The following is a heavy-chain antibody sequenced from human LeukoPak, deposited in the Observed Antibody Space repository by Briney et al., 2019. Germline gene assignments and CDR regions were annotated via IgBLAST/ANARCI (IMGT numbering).Heavy chain of an antibody. CDR2: ISSSGSTI. CDR3: ASPNYDILTGPEYFQH. V-gene: IGHV3-48*03. D-gene: IGHD3-9*01. CDR1: GFTFSSYE. Sequence: GGSLRLSCAASGFTFSSYEMNWVRQAPGKGLEWVSSISSSGSTIDYADSVKGRFTISRDNAKNSLCLQMNSLRAEDTAVYYCASPNYDILTGPEYFQHWGQGTLVTVSS. J-gene: IGHJ1*01.